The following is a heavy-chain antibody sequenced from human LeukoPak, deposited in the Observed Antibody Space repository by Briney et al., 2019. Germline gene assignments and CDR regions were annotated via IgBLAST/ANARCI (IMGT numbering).Heavy chain of an antibody. CDR2: IYYSGST. CDR1: GGSISSSSYY. D-gene: IGHD2-2*01. J-gene: IGHJ4*02. Sequence: PSETLSLTCTVSGGSISSSSYYWGWIRQPPGKGLEWIGSIYYSGSTYYNPSLKSRVTISVDTSKNQFSLKLSSVTAADTAVYYCARLCSCPIDYWGRGTLVTVSS. CDR3: ARLCSCPIDY. V-gene: IGHV4-39*07.